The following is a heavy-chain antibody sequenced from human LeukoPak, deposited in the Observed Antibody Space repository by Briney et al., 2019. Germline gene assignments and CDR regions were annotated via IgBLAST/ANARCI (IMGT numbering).Heavy chain of an antibody. CDR2: IKSKTDGGTT. CDR1: GFTFSNAW. Sequence: GSLRLSCAASGFTFSNAWMTWVRQAPGKGLEWVGRIKSKTDGGTTDCAAPVKGRFTISRNDSKNTLYLQMNSLKTENTAVYYCTREAVTANGYFDYWGQGTLVTVSS. CDR3: TREAVTANGYFDY. J-gene: IGHJ4*02. D-gene: IGHD2-21*02. V-gene: IGHV3-15*01.